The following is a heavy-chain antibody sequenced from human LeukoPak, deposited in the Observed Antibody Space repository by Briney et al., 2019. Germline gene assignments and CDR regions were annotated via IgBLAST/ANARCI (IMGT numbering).Heavy chain of an antibody. CDR3: ARGPFPYDAFDI. CDR2: INHSGST. V-gene: IGHV4-34*01. CDR1: GGSFSGYY. Sequence: SETLSLTCAVYGGSFSGYYWSWIRQPPGKGLEWIGEINHSGSTNYNPSLKSRVTISVDTSKNQFSLKLSSVTAADTAVYYCARGPFPYDAFDIRGQGTMVTVSS. J-gene: IGHJ3*02.